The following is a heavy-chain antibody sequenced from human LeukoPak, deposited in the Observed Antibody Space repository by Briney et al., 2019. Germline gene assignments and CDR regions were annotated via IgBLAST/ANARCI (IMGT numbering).Heavy chain of an antibody. J-gene: IGHJ4*02. Sequence: PGRSLRLSCIASGFTFSSYGMHWVRQAPGKGLEWVAVISFDGSNKYYADSVKGRFTISRDNSKNTLYLQMNSLRAEDTAVYYCARMIEAGPDSNFDYWGQGTLVTVSS. CDR1: GFTFSSYG. CDR3: ARMIEAGPDSNFDY. D-gene: IGHD1-14*01. CDR2: ISFDGSNK. V-gene: IGHV3-30*03.